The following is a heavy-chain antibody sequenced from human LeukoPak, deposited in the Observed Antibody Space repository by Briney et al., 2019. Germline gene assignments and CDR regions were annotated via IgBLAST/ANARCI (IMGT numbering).Heavy chain of an antibody. CDR3: AKFFVVPPYYFDY. J-gene: IGHJ4*02. D-gene: IGHD3-10*01. V-gene: IGHV3-23*01. CDR1: GFTFSSYA. Sequence: GGSLRLSCAASGFTFSSYAMSWVRQAPGKGREWVSAISGSGGSTYYADSVKGRFTISRDNSKNTLYLQMNSLRAEDTAVYYCAKFFVVPPYYFDYWGQGTLVTVSS. CDR2: ISGSGGST.